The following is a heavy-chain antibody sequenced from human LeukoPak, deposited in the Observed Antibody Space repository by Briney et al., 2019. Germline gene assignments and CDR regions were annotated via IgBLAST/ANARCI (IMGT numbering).Heavy chain of an antibody. Sequence: ASVKVSCKASGYTFTSYDINWVRQATGQVLEWMGWMNPNSGNTGYAQNFQGRVTMTRNTSISTAYMELSSLTSEDSAVYYCARRLGAAGTTIHYWGQGTLVTVSS. CDR1: GYTFTSYD. D-gene: IGHD6-13*01. CDR3: ARRLGAAGTTIHY. CDR2: MNPNSGNT. V-gene: IGHV1-8*01. J-gene: IGHJ4*02.